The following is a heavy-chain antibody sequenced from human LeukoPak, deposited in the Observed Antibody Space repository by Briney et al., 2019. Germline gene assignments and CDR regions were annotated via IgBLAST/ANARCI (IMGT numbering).Heavy chain of an antibody. V-gene: IGHV3-15*01. CDR1: GFTVSSNY. J-gene: IGHJ4*02. CDR3: TTDWR. Sequence: PGGSLRLSCAASGFTVSSNYMSWVRQAPGKGLEWVGRVKSISDGGTTDYAAPVKGRFSISRDDSKNMLYLQMNSLETEDTAVYYCTTDWRWGQGTLVTVSS. CDR2: VKSISDGGTT.